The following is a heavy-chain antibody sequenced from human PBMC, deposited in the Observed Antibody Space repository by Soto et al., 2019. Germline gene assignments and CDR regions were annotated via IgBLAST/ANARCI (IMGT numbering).Heavy chain of an antibody. CDR2: INDRGSI. V-gene: IGHV4-34*01. CDR3: ARESHDILTGPPWVWYFDL. CDR1: GGSFSGYY. J-gene: IGHJ2*01. Sequence: QVQLQQWGAGPLRPLETLSLTCGVSGGSFSGYYWAWIRQSPGKGLEWIGEINDRGSINYNPSLKSRVSISVAKSKNHYSLQLRSVTAADTAVYYCARESHDILTGPPWVWYFDLWGRGTLVTVSS. D-gene: IGHD3-9*01.